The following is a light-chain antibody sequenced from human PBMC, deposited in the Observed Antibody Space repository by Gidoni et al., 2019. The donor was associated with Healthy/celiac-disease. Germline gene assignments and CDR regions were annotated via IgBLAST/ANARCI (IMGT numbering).Light chain of an antibody. CDR2: WAS. V-gene: IGKV4-1*01. CDR3: QQYYSTLALT. J-gene: IGKJ4*01. Sequence: DIVLTQSPASLAVSLCERATINCKSRQSVSYSSNNKNYLAWYQQKPGQPPKLLIYWASTRESGVPDRVSGSGSGTDFTLTISSLQAEDVAVYYCQQYYSTLALTFGGGTKVEIK. CDR1: QSVSYSSNNKNY.